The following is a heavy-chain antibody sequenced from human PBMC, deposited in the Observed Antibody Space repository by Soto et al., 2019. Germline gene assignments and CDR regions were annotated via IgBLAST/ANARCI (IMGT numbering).Heavy chain of an antibody. J-gene: IGHJ6*02. CDR2: INPSGGST. V-gene: IGHV1-46*03. CDR1: GYTFTSYY. Sequence: ASVKVSCKASGYTFTSYYMHWVRQAPGQGLEWMGIINPSGGSTSYAQKFQGRVTMTRDTSTSTVYMELSSLRSEDTAVYYCATEPVLRYFDWSWGYYYVMDVWGQGTTVTVSS. CDR3: ATEPVLRYFDWSWGYYYVMDV. D-gene: IGHD3-9*01.